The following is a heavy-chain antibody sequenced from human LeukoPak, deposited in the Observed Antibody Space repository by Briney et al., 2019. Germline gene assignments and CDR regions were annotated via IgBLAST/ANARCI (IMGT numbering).Heavy chain of an antibody. V-gene: IGHV3-30*18. CDR1: GFTFSSYG. CDR3: AKAPHYDILTGPGD. CDR2: ISYDGSNK. Sequence: GGSLRLSCAASGFTFSSYGMHWVRQAPGKGLEWVAVISYDGSNKYYADSVKGRFTISRDNSKNTLYLQMNSLRAEDTAVYYCAKAPHYDILTGPGDWGQGTLVTVSS. D-gene: IGHD3-9*01. J-gene: IGHJ4*02.